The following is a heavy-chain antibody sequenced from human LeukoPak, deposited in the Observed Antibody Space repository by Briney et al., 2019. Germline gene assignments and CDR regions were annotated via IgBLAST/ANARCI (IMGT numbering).Heavy chain of an antibody. J-gene: IGHJ6*02. CDR1: GFTFSSYG. CDR3: AKDAKAVAVSRAHYYGMDV. Sequence: PGGSLRLSCAASGFTFSSYGMHWVRQAPGKGLEWVAVISYDGSNKYYADSVKGRFTISRDNSKNTLYLQMNSLRAEDTAVYYCAKDAKAVAVSRAHYYGMDVWGQGTTVTVSS. CDR2: ISYDGSNK. D-gene: IGHD6-19*01. V-gene: IGHV3-30*18.